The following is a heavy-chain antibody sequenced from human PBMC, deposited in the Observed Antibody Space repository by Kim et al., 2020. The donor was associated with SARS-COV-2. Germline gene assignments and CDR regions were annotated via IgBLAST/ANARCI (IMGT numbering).Heavy chain of an antibody. CDR1: GFTFSSYS. CDR3: ARDLPWRFTVTSLDYYYYGMDV. D-gene: IGHD4-17*01. J-gene: IGHJ6*02. V-gene: IGHV3-21*01. CDR2: ISSSSSYI. Sequence: GGSLRLSCAASGFTFSSYSMNWVRQAPGKGLEWVSSISSSSSYIYYADSVKGRFTISRDNAKNSLYLQMNSLRAEDTAVYYCARDLPWRFTVTSLDYYYYGMDVWGQGTTVTVSS.